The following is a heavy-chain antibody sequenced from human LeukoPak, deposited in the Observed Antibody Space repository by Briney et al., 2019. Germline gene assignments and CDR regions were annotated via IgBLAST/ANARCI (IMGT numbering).Heavy chain of an antibody. J-gene: IGHJ4*02. CDR1: GYTFTAYY. V-gene: IGHV1-2*02. CDR2: MNPNSGGT. Sequence: GASVKVSCKTSGYTFTAYYIHWLRQAPGQGLEWMGWMNPNSGGTKYAQTFQGRVTLTRDTSIGTAYLELSSLTSDDTAVYFCARQGSNSSGWYPVDDWGQGTLVTVSS. D-gene: IGHD6-19*01. CDR3: ARQGSNSSGWYPVDD.